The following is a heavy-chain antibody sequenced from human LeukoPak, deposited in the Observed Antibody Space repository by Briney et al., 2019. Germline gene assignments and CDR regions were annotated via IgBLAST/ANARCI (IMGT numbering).Heavy chain of an antibody. Sequence: GGSLRLSCAASGFTFSSYSMTWVRQAPGKGLEWVSSISSSSSYIYYADSVKGRFTISRDNAKNSLYLQMNSLRAEDTAVYYCARDVVVPAATPPFDPWGQGTLVTVSS. CDR2: ISSSSSYI. J-gene: IGHJ5*02. V-gene: IGHV3-21*01. CDR3: ARDVVVPAATPPFDP. D-gene: IGHD2-2*01. CDR1: GFTFSSYS.